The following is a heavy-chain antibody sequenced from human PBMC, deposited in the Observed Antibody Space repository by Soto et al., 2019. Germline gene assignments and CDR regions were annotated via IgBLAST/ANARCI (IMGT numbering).Heavy chain of an antibody. CDR3: VKTWLYHYNWFDP. CDR2: IYYTGST. Sequence: QLQLQESGPGLVKPSETLSLTCTVSGGSISSNNYYWGWIRQPPGKGLEWIGSIYYTGSTYYNPSLKSRVTISVDTSKNQFSLKLNSVTAADTAVYYCVKTWLYHYNWFDPWGQGTLVAVSS. CDR1: GGSISSNNYY. J-gene: IGHJ5*02. D-gene: IGHD2-2*01. V-gene: IGHV4-39*01.